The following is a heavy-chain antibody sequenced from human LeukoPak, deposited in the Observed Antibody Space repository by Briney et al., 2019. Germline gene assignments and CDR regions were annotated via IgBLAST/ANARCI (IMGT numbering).Heavy chain of an antibody. Sequence: PGGSLRLSCAASGFSFSTYVMTWVRQTPGKGLEWVSAIGADGRSRDYADSVKGRFTISRDTSKNTVFLQMGSLRAEDTALYYCTTRMGGTSDHWGLGTLVTVSS. D-gene: IGHD1-26*01. CDR3: TTRMGGTSDH. V-gene: IGHV3-23*01. J-gene: IGHJ5*02. CDR1: GFSFSTYV. CDR2: IGADGRSR.